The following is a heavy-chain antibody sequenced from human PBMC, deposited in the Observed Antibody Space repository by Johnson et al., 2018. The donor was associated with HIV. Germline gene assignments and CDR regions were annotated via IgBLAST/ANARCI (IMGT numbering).Heavy chain of an antibody. J-gene: IGHJ3*01. D-gene: IGHD4-17*01. CDR2: ISYDGSDI. Sequence: QVQLVESGGGVVQPGRSLRLSCAASGFSFSRYAMHWVRQAPGKGLECVTLISYDGSDINYADSVKGRFTISRDNSENTLSLQMNSLRAEDTAVYYCAGDDYGSIDFWGQGTLVTVSS. V-gene: IGHV3-30*04. CDR1: GFSFSRYA. CDR3: AGDDYGSIDF.